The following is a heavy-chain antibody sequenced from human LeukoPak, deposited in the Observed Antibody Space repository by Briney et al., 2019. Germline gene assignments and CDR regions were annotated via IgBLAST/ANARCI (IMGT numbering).Heavy chain of an antibody. J-gene: IGHJ3*02. V-gene: IGHV3-23*01. CDR3: ARRGAGGMTTVTTRFHWGAFDI. CDR1: GFTFSSYA. Sequence: GGSLRLSCAASGFTFSSYAMSWVRQAPGKGLEWVSAISGSGGSTYYADSVKGRFTISRDNSKNTLYLQMNSLRAEDTAVYYCARRGAGGMTTVTTRFHWGAFDIWGQGTMVTVSS. D-gene: IGHD4-17*01. CDR2: ISGSGGST.